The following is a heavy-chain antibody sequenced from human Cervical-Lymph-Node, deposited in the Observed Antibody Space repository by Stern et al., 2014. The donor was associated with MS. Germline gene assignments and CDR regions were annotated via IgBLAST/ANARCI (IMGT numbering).Heavy chain of an antibody. CDR1: GFTFSSYA. D-gene: IGHD5-18*01. CDR3: ARDRNSYGFGLDY. V-gene: IGHV3-30*04. Sequence: VQLVESGGGVVQPGRSLRLSCTASGFTFSSYAMHWVRQAPGKGLEWVAVISYHGSDEYYADSVKGRFTISRDYSKNTLYLQMNSLRAEDPAVYYCARDRNSYGFGLDYWGQGTLVTVSS. CDR2: ISYHGSDE. J-gene: IGHJ4*02.